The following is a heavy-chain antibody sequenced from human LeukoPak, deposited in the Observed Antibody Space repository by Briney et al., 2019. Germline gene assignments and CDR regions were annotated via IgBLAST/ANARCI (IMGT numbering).Heavy chain of an antibody. D-gene: IGHD4-17*01. CDR2: ISYDGSNK. CDR3: AKERGYGDYYFDY. V-gene: IGHV3-30*18. CDR1: GSTFSSYG. J-gene: IGHJ4*02. Sequence: GGSLRLSCAASGSTFSSYGMHWVRQAPGKGLEWVAVISYDGSNKYYADSVKGRFTISRDNSKNTLYLQMNSLRAEDTAVYYCAKERGYGDYYFDYWGQGTLVTVSS.